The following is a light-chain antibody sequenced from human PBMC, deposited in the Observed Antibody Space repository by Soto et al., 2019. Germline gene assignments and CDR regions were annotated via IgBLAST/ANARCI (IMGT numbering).Light chain of an antibody. Sequence: QSVLTQPPSVSAAPGQKVTVSCSGSRSNIGNNYVSWHQHLPGTAPKLLIYDNDKRPSGIPDRFSASKSGTSATLDITGLQTGDEADYYCEAWDSNLSGGVFGGGTKLTVL. CDR2: DND. CDR1: RSNIGNNY. V-gene: IGLV1-51*01. CDR3: EAWDSNLSGGV. J-gene: IGLJ3*02.